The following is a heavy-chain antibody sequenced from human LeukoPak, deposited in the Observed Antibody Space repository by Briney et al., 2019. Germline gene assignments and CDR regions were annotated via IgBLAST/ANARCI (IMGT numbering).Heavy chain of an antibody. CDR3: AKRGVVIRVILVGFYKEAYYFDS. V-gene: IGHV3-23*01. J-gene: IGHJ4*02. D-gene: IGHD3-22*01. CDR1: GITLSNYG. CDR2: MSGSGGGT. Sequence: GGSLRLSCAVSGITLSNYGMSWVRKAPGKGLEWVAGMSGSGGGTNYADSVKGRFTVSRDNSKNTLYLQMKSLRAEDTAVYFCAKRGVVIRVILVGFYKEAYYFDSWGQGAQVTVSS.